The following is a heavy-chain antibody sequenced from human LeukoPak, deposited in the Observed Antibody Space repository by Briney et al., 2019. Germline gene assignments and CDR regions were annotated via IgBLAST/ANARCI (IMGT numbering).Heavy chain of an antibody. D-gene: IGHD5-18*01. CDR1: GGSISSSSYY. V-gene: IGHV4-39*01. CDR2: IYYSGST. J-gene: IGHJ4*02. CDR3: ARGGYSYGPSVYYFDY. Sequence: SETLSLTCTVSGGSISSSSYYWGWIRQPPGKGLEWIGSIYYSGSTYYNPSLKSRVTISVDTSKNQFSLKLSSVTAADTAVYYCARGGYSYGPSVYYFDYWGQGTLVTVSS.